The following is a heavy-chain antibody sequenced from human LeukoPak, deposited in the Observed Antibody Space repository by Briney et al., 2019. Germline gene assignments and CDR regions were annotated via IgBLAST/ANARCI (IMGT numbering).Heavy chain of an antibody. CDR2: ISGSGGST. CDR1: GFTFSSYT. D-gene: IGHD3-22*01. V-gene: IGHV3-23*01. CDR3: ANVGYYDSSGYYFL. J-gene: IGHJ4*02. Sequence: RGSLRLSCAASGFTFSSYTMSWVRQAPGKGLEWVSAISGSGGSTYYADSVKGRFTISRDNSKNTLYLQMNSLRAEDTAVYYCANVGYYDSSGYYFLWGQGTLVTVSS.